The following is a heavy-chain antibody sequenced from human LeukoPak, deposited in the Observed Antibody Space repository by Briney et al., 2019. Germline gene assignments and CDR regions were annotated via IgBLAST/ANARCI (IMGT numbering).Heavy chain of an antibody. J-gene: IGHJ4*02. V-gene: IGHV4-59*01. CDR2: IYYSGST. CDR3: ARAPALPRYCSGGSWYSFDY. D-gene: IGHD2-15*01. Sequence: PSETLSLTCTVSGGSISSYYWSWIRQPPGKGLEWIGYIYYSGSTNYNPSLKSRVTISVDTCKNQFSLKLSSVTAADTAVYYCARAPALPRYCSGGSWYSFDYWGQGTLVTVSS. CDR1: GGSISSYY.